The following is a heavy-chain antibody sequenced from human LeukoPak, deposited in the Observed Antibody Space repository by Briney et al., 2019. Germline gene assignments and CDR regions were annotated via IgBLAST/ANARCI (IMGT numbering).Heavy chain of an antibody. Sequence: PGTSLRLSGAASGFTFGDFAMYWVRQAPGKGLEWVASILYDGSNDNYAASVKGRFTISRDSSKSTLYLQMDDLRDEDTAVYYCARDRLWFGDGSPFDYWGQGNLVTVSS. D-gene: IGHD3-10*01. V-gene: IGHV3-30*04. J-gene: IGHJ4*02. CDR2: ILYDGSND. CDR1: GFTFGDFA. CDR3: ARDRLWFGDGSPFDY.